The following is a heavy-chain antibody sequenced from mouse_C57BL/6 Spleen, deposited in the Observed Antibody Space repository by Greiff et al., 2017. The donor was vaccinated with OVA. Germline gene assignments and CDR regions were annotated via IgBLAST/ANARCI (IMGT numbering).Heavy chain of an antibody. V-gene: IGHV5-4*01. CDR3: ARDTTVVATNFDY. J-gene: IGHJ2*01. D-gene: IGHD1-1*01. CDR1: GFTFSSYA. Sequence: EVQVVESGGGLVKPGGSLKLSCAASGFTFSSYAMSWVRQTPEKRLEWVATISDGGSYTYYPDNVKGRFTISRDNAKNNLYLQMSHLKSEDTAMYYCARDTTVVATNFDYWGQGTTLTVSS. CDR2: ISDGGSYT.